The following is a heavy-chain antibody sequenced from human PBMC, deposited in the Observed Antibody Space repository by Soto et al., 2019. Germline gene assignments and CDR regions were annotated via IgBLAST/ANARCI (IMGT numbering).Heavy chain of an antibody. CDR3: ARAPTVTYCSSTSCYSKNYYYYMDV. V-gene: IGHV3-53*04. Sequence: EVQLVESGGGLVQPGGSLRLSCAASGFTVSSNYMSWVRQAPGKGLEWVSVIYSGGSTYYADSVKGRFTISRHNSKNTLYLQMNSLRAEDTAVYDCARAPTVTYCSSTSCYSKNYYYYMDVWGKGTTVTFSS. D-gene: IGHD2-2*01. CDR1: GFTVSSNY. J-gene: IGHJ6*03. CDR2: IYSGGST.